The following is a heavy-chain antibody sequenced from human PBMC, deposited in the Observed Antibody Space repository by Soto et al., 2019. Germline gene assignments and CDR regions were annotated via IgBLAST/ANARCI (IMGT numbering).Heavy chain of an antibody. CDR3: ARVLSGGELHFDY. V-gene: IGHV4-31*03. Sequence: SETLSLTCTVSGGSISSGGYYWSWIRQHPGKGLEWIGYIYYSGSTYYNPSLKSRVTISVDTSKNQFSLKLSSVTAADTAVYYCARVLSGGELHFDYWGQGTLVTVSS. J-gene: IGHJ4*02. D-gene: IGHD2-21*01. CDR2: IYYSGST. CDR1: GGSISSGGYY.